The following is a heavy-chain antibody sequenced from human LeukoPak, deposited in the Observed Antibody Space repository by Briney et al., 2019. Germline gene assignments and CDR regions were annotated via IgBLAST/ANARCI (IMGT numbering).Heavy chain of an antibody. CDR3: AKDRRIAARGGGYYFDY. J-gene: IGHJ4*02. CDR1: GFTFSSYA. D-gene: IGHD6-6*01. CDR2: ISGSGGST. V-gene: IGHV3-23*01. Sequence: GGSLRLSCAASGFTFSSYAMSWVRQAPGKGLEWVSAISGSGGSTYYADSVKGRFTISRDSSKNTLYLQMNSLRAEDTAVYYCAKDRRIAARGGGYYFDYWGQGTLVTVSS.